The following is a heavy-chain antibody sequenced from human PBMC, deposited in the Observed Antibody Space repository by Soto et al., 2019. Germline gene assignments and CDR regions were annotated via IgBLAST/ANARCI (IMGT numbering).Heavy chain of an antibody. J-gene: IGHJ5*02. CDR2: IYYSGST. CDR3: AIHKREIWFGELLSWFDP. CDR1: GGSISSYY. D-gene: IGHD3-10*01. V-gene: IGHV4-59*01. Sequence: QVQLQESGPGLVKPSETLSLTCTVSGGSISSYYWSWIRQPPGKGLEWIGYIYYSGSTNYNPSLRCRVTIPVDTSKNQFSLKLSSVTAADTAVYYCAIHKREIWFGELLSWFDPWGQGTLVTVSS.